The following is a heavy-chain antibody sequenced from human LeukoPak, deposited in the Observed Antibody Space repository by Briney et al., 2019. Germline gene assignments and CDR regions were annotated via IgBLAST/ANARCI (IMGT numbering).Heavy chain of an antibody. J-gene: IGHJ4*02. CDR1: GFTFSSYW. Sequence: GGSLRLSCAASGFTFSSYWMHWVRQAPGKGLVWVSRINGNGSSTDYADSVKGRFTISRDNAKNPLYLQMDSLRADDTAVYYCARLSYRPESSIAARPYDYWGQGTLVTVSS. D-gene: IGHD6-6*01. CDR3: ARLSYRPESSIAARPYDY. V-gene: IGHV3-74*01. CDR2: INGNGSST.